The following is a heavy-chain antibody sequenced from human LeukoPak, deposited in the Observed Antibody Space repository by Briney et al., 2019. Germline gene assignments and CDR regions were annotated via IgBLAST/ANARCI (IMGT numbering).Heavy chain of an antibody. CDR3: ATSAWVPGPWLDP. CDR1: CGSFNDYY. V-gene: IGHV4-34*01. Sequence: SETLSLTCAVYCGSFNDYYWSWIRQSPGKGLEWIGEINHSGSTNYNPSLKSRVTMSVDTSKNQFSLKLSSVTAADTAVYYCATSAWVPGPWLDPWGQGILVTVSS. D-gene: IGHD1-1*01. J-gene: IGHJ5*02. CDR2: INHSGST.